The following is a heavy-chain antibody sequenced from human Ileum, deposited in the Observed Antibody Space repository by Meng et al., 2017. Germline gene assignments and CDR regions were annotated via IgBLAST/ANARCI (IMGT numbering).Heavy chain of an antibody. CDR2: ISSSGNTI. Sequence: AQLVVSVGGLGNPGGSLRLSCSVSGFTFSDYYMNWVRQAPGKVLEWISYISSSGNTIYYADSVKGRFTISRDIANNSLYLRVNSLRAEDTAVYYCARGLARRWEVQRGFDYWGQGTLVTVSS. D-gene: IGHD1-26*01. J-gene: IGHJ4*02. CDR3: ARGLARRWEVQRGFDY. CDR1: GFTFSDYY. V-gene: IGHV3-11*01.